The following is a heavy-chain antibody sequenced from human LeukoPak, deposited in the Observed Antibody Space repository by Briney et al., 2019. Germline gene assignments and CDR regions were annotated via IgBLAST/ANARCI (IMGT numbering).Heavy chain of an antibody. V-gene: IGHV3-23*01. CDR1: GLTFSSYA. CDR3: AKGFGGNYDYYFES. Sequence: PGGSLILSCAASGLTFSSYAMTWVRQAPGQGLEWVSSLRDSGGSTYYAESVKGRFTISRDNSKNTLYLQMNSLRAEDTAVYYCAKGFGGNYDYYFESWGQGTLVTVSS. CDR2: LRDSGGST. D-gene: IGHD1-26*01. J-gene: IGHJ4*02.